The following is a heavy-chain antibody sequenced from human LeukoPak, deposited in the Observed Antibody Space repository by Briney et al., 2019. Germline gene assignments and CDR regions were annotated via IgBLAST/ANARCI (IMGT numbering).Heavy chain of an antibody. CDR3: PKSPAFDY. CDR1: GFTFSGSA. V-gene: IGHV3-73*01. Sequence: GGSLRLSCAASGFTFSGSAMHWARQASGKGLEWVGRIRSKANSYATAYAASLKGRFTIHRDDSKRTAYLQMNSLKTEHTAVYYCPKSPAFDYSGQGTLVTVSS. J-gene: IGHJ4*02. CDR2: IRSKANSYAT.